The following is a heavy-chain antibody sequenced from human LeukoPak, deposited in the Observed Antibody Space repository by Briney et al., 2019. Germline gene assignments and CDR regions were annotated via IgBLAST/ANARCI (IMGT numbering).Heavy chain of an antibody. Sequence: GGSLRLSCAASGFTFSSYAMSWVRQAPGKGLEWVAVISYDGSNKYYADSVKGRFTISRDNSKNTLYLQMNSLRAEDTAVYYCAREYSSGWYYHWFDPWGQGTLVTVSS. CDR2: ISYDGSNK. J-gene: IGHJ5*02. CDR3: AREYSSGWYYHWFDP. CDR1: GFTFSSYA. V-gene: IGHV3-30*04. D-gene: IGHD6-19*01.